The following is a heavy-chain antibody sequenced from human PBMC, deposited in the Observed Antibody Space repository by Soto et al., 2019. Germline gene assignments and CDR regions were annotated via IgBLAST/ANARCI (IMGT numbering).Heavy chain of an antibody. CDR3: ARGYYYDSSGYYYYWYFDL. J-gene: IGHJ2*01. CDR1: GGSISSGGYS. D-gene: IGHD3-22*01. V-gene: IGHV4-30-2*01. Sequence: PSETLSLTCAVSGGSISSGGYSWSWIRQPPGKGQEWIGYIYHSGSTYYNPSLKSRVTISVDTSKNQFSLKLSSVTAADTAVYYCARGYYYDSSGYYYYWYFDLWGRGTLVTVSS. CDR2: IYHSGST.